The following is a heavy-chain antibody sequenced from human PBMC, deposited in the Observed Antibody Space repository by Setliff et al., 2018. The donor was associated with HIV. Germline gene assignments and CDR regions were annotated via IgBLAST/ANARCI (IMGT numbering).Heavy chain of an antibody. D-gene: IGHD3-3*01. CDR2: ISSSSSTI. V-gene: IGHV3-48*04. Sequence: GGSLRLSCAASGFTFSSYSMNWVRQAPGKGLEWVSYISSSSSTIYYADSVKGRFTISRDNAKNSLYLQMNGLTAEDTAVYYCARDVSWRVRTYIDYWGQGALVTVSS. J-gene: IGHJ4*02. CDR3: ARDVSWRVRTYIDY. CDR1: GFTFSSYS.